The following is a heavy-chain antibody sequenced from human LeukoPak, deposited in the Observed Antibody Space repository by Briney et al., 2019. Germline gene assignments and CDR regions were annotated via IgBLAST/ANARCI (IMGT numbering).Heavy chain of an antibody. Sequence: SETLSLTCAVYGGSFSGYYWSWLRQPPGKGLEWIGEINHSGSTNYNPSLKSRVTISVDTSKNQFSLKLSSVTAADTAVYYCARRRRGYSYGLPDYWGQGTLVTVSS. CDR1: GGSFSGYY. V-gene: IGHV4-34*01. CDR3: ARRRRGYSYGLPDY. D-gene: IGHD5-18*01. J-gene: IGHJ4*02. CDR2: INHSGST.